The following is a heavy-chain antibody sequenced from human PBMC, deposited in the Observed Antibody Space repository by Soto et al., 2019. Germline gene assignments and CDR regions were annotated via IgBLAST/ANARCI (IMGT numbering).Heavy chain of an antibody. CDR3: ARTGRSGLRWLDFFDP. J-gene: IGHJ5*02. D-gene: IGHD4-17*01. Sequence: PGESLKISCETSGFTFTNYWIVWVRQVPGKGLEWMGLIYPADSDTRYNPSFQGQVTISADTSTNTAFLHWSSLSVSDCVTYFCARTGRSGLRWLDFFDPWGQGTLVTVSS. CDR1: GFTFTNYW. V-gene: IGHV5-51*01. CDR2: IYPADSDT.